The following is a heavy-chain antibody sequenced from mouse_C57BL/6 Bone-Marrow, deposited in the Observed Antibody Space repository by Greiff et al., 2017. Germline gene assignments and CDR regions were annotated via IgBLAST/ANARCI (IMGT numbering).Heavy chain of an antibody. CDR3: ARGDGSSYGGYFDV. J-gene: IGHJ1*03. D-gene: IGHD1-1*01. Sequence: EVKLVESGGGLVQPGGSLSLSCAASGFTFTDYYMSWVRQPPGKALEWLGFIRNKANGYTTEYSASVKGRFTISRDNSQSILYLQMNALRAEDSATYYCARGDGSSYGGYFDVWGTGTTVTVSS. CDR2: IRNKANGYTT. V-gene: IGHV7-3*01. CDR1: GFTFTDYY.